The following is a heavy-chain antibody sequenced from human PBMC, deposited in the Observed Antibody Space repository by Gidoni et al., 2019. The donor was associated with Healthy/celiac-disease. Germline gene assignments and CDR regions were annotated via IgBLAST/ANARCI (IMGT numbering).Heavy chain of an antibody. V-gene: IGHV3-7*03. D-gene: IGHD6-13*01. CDR1: GFTFSSYW. J-gene: IGHJ5*02. CDR2: IKQDGSEK. CDR3: ARDMPQSSSWYRRNWFDP. Sequence: EVQLVASGGGLVQPGGSLRLSCAASGFTFSSYWMSWVRQAPGKGLEWVANIKQDGSEKYYVDSVKGRFTISRDNAKNSLYLQMNSLRAEDTAVYYCARDMPQSSSWYRRNWFDPWGQGTLVTVSS.